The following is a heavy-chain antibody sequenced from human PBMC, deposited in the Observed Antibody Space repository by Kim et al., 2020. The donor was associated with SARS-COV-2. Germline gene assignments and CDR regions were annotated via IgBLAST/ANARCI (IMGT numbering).Heavy chain of an antibody. CDR3: AKMVIMDVYNYFYYYAMDP. V-gene: IGHV3-23*01. Sequence: GGSLRLSCVGSGFTFDTYAMSWVRQGPGKGLEWVAVISGGALNKFYADSVRGRFTISRDNSKNMLYLQMNSLRDEDTALYYCAKMVIMDVYNYFYYYAMDPGGQGTTVTVSS. J-gene: IGHJ6*02. CDR1: GFTFDTYA. CDR2: ISGGALNK. D-gene: IGHD2-21*01.